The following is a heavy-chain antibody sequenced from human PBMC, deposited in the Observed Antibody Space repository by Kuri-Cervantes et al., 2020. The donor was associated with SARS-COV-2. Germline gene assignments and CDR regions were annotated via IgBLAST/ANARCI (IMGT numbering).Heavy chain of an antibody. CDR1: GFTFSSYG. D-gene: IGHD3-3*01. J-gene: IGHJ6*03. CDR3: AKSASITIFATYYYYYMDV. Sequence: GESLKISCAASGFTFSSYGMHWVRQAPGKGLEWVAFIRYDGSNKYYADSVKGRFTISRDNSKNTLYLQMNSLRAEDTAVYYCAKSASITIFATYYYYYMDVWGKGTTVTVSS. CDR2: IRYDGSNK. V-gene: IGHV3-30*02.